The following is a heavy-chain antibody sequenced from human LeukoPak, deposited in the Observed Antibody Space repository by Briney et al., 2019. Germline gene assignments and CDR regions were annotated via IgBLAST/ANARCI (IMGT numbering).Heavy chain of an antibody. CDR2: IKQDGSEK. J-gene: IGHJ4*02. CDR3: ARGRGSSSWYFDY. V-gene: IGHV3-7*03. Sequence: GGSLRLSCAASGFTFSSYSMNWVRQAPGKGLEWVANIKQDGSEKYYVDSVKGRFTISRDNAKNSLYLQMNSLRAEDTAVYYCARGRGSSSWYFDYWGQGTLVTVSS. D-gene: IGHD6-13*01. CDR1: GFTFSSYS.